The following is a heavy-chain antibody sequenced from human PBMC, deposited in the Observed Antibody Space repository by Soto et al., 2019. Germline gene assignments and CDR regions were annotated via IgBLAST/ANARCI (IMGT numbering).Heavy chain of an antibody. D-gene: IGHD2-21*01. CDR1: GDSINNYY. CDR2: IYYTGST. CDR3: ARCGPYAEGLR. J-gene: IGHJ4*02. V-gene: IGHV4-59*01. Sequence: SETLSLTCTVSGDSINNYYWSWIRQPPGKRLEGIAFIYYTGSTGYDPALQGRASISVDTSRNQFSLSLSSVTPADTAVYYCARCGPYAEGLRWGQGTLVTVSS.